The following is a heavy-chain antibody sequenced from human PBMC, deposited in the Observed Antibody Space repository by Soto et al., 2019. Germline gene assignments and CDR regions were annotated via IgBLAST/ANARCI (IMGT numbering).Heavy chain of an antibody. Sequence: SETLSLTCAVYGGSFSGYYWSWIRQPPGKGLEWIGEINHSGSTNYNPSLKSRVTISVDTSKNQFSLKLSSVTAADTAVYYCARQDGYYYYMDVWGKGTMVTVSS. CDR3: ARQDGYYYYMDV. CDR2: INHSGST. V-gene: IGHV4-34*01. D-gene: IGHD2-15*01. CDR1: GGSFSGYY. J-gene: IGHJ6*03.